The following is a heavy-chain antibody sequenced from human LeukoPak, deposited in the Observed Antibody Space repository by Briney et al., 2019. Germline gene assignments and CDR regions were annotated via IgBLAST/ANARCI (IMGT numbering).Heavy chain of an antibody. D-gene: IGHD3-10*01. CDR1: GFTFSSYG. CDR3: GAGYYFGDY. Sequence: LAGGSLRLSCAASGFTFSSYGMHSVCQAPGKRLEWVATISHDGSNKYYTESVKGRFTISRDNSKNTLYLQMNSLRAEDTAVYYCGAGYYFGDYWGQGTLVTVSS. V-gene: IGHV3-30*03. J-gene: IGHJ4*02. CDR2: ISHDGSNK.